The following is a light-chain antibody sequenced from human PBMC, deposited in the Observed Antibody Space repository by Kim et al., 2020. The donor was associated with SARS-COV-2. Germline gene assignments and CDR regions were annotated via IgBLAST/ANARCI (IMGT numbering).Light chain of an antibody. J-gene: IGLJ3*02. CDR1: SGSVSTNFL. CDR2: RTN. V-gene: IGLV8-61*01. Sequence: QTVVTQEPSVSVSPGGTVTLTCGLRSGSVSTNFLPNWYQQIPGLAPRTLIYRTNVRTSGVPDRFSGSILGNKAALTITGAQAEDESDYYCVLHMGDGIWVFGGGTQLTVL. CDR3: VLHMGDGIWV.